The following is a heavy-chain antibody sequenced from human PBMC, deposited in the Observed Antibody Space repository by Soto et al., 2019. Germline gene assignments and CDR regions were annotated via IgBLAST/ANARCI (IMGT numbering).Heavy chain of an antibody. Sequence: QITLKESAPTLLKPTQTLTLACTVSGVSLTAEDVRVGWIRHAPGKPLEWLALVYWDDDKRYSHSFRSRVTIAREAYKTDVVLAQSNLDPLDTGTYCCTLTARAGFCFEIWGRGNLVSVSS. V-gene: IGHV2-5*02. CDR3: TLTARAGFCFEI. J-gene: IGHJ4*02. CDR2: VYWDDDK. CDR1: GVSLTAEDVR. D-gene: IGHD2-15*01.